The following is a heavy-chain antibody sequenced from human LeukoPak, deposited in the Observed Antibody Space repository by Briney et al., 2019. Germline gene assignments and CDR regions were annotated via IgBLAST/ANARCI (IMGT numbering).Heavy chain of an antibody. D-gene: IGHD2-2*01. Sequence: ASVTVSCKASGGTFSSYAISWVRQAPGQGLEWMGGIIPIFGTANYAQKFQGRVTITADESTSTAYMELSSLRSEDTAVYYCARGTQLLSVDYWGQGTLVTVSS. CDR1: GGTFSSYA. CDR3: ARGTQLLSVDY. CDR2: IIPIFGTA. V-gene: IGHV1-69*13. J-gene: IGHJ4*02.